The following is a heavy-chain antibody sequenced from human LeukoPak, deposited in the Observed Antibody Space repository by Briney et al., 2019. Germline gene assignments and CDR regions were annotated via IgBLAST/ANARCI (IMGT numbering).Heavy chain of an antibody. D-gene: IGHD3-10*01. V-gene: IGHV4-61*02. Sequence: KPSQTLSLTCTVSGGSISSGSYYWSWIRQPAGKGLEWIGRIYTSGSTNYNPSLKSRVTISVDTSKNQFSPKLSSVTAADTAVYYCAGVWFGELSSWFDPWGQGTLVTVSS. CDR2: IYTSGST. CDR1: GGSISSGSYY. J-gene: IGHJ5*02. CDR3: AGVWFGELSSWFDP.